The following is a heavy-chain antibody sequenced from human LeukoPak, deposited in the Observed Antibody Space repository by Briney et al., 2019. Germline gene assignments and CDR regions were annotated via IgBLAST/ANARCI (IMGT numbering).Heavy chain of an antibody. CDR2: ISAYNGNT. Sequence: ASVKVSCKASGYTFTSYGNSWVRQAPGQGLEWMGWISAYNGNTNYAQKLQGRVTMTTDTSTSTAYMELRSLRSDDTAVYYCARDLPVLLYYYYGMDVWGQGTTVTVSS. CDR3: ARDLPVLLYYYYGMDV. CDR1: GYTFTSYG. J-gene: IGHJ6*02. V-gene: IGHV1-18*01.